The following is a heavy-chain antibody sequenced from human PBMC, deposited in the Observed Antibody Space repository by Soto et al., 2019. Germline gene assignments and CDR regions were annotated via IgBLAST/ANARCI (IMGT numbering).Heavy chain of an antibody. J-gene: IGHJ5*02. CDR2: IITMFGTA. D-gene: IGHD5-12*01. CDR1: GGTFSNYA. V-gene: IGHV1-69*06. CDR3: ARDAWTNWFEP. Sequence: QVQLVQSGAEVKKPGSSVKVSCKASGGTFSNYAISWMRQAPGQGFEWMGGIITMFGTANYAQKFQGRVTITADRSTSTAYMELSSLTSEDTAVYYCARDAWTNWFEPWGQGTLVTVSS.